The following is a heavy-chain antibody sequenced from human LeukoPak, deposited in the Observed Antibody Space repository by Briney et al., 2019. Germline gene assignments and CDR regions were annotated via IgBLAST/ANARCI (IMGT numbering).Heavy chain of an antibody. CDR2: ISAYNGNT. V-gene: IGHV1-18*04. D-gene: IGHD3-22*01. CDR3: ARDYYDSSGHSGDAFDI. CDR1: GYTFSDYY. Sequence: ASVKVSCKASGYTFSDYYLHWVRQAPGQGLEWMGWISAYNGNTNYAQKLQGRVTMTTDTSTSTAYMELRSLRSDDAAVYYCARDYYDSSGHSGDAFDIWGQGTMVTVSS. J-gene: IGHJ3*02.